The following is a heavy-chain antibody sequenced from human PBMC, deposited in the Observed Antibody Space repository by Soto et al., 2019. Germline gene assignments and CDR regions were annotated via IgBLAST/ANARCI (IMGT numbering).Heavy chain of an antibody. CDR1: GFTFSSYA. CDR3: AKVSGDSGSYYRDRIDY. Sequence: GGSLRLSCAVSGFTFSSYAMSWVRQAPGKGLEWVSVIGGSGGSTYYADSVKGRFTVSRDNSKKTMSLQMNSLRAEDTAVYYCAKVSGDSGSYYRDRIDYWGQGTLVTVSS. J-gene: IGHJ4*02. V-gene: IGHV3-23*01. CDR2: IGGSGGST. D-gene: IGHD3-22*01.